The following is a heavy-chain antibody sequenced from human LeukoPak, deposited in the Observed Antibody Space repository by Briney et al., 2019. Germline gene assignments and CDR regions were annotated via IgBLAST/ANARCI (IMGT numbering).Heavy chain of an antibody. CDR2: INHSGST. V-gene: IGHV4-34*01. Sequence: GSLRLSCAASGFTFSSYEMNWVRQAPGKGLEWIGEINHSGSTNYNPSLKSRVTISVDTSKNQFSLKLSSVTAADTAVYYCAREGGSYLSSYYYMDVWGKGTTVTISS. CDR1: GFTFSSYE. D-gene: IGHD1-26*01. J-gene: IGHJ6*03. CDR3: AREGGSYLSSYYYMDV.